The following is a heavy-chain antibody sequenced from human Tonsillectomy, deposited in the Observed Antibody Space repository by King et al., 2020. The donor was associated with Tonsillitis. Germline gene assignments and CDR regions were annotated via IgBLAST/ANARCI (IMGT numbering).Heavy chain of an antibody. CDR2: IYWNDDK. CDR3: AHIPSELLDFWSGYYGYYFDY. CDR1: GFSLSTSGVG. D-gene: IGHD3-3*01. J-gene: IGHJ4*02. V-gene: IGHV2-5*01. Sequence: TLKESGPTLVKPTQTLTLTCTFSGFSLSTSGVGVGWIRQPPRKALEWLALIYWNDDKRYSPSLKSRLTITKDTSKNQVVLTMTNMDPVDTATYYCAHIPSELLDFWSGYYGYYFDYWGQGTLVTVSS.